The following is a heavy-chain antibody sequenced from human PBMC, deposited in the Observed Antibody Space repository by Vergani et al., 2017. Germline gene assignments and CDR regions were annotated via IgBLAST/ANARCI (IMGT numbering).Heavy chain of an antibody. J-gene: IGHJ4*02. CDR2: RIPILGIA. Sequence: QVQLVQSGAEVKKPGSSVQVSCKASGGTFSSYAISWVRQAPVQGLEWMGRRIPILGIANYAQKVKGRVTSTADKSTRTAYLELSSLRSEDTAVYYCARDFNPPELLLDYWGQGTLVTVSS. V-gene: IGHV1-69*04. CDR3: ARDFNPPELLLDY. CDR1: GGTFSSYA. D-gene: IGHD1-26*01.